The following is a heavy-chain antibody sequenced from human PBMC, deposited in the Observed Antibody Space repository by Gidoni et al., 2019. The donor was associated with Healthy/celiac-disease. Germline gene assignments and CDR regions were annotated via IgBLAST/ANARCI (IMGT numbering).Heavy chain of an antibody. CDR2: IVVGSGNT. CDR3: AAEGGVTADYYGMDV. D-gene: IGHD3-3*01. CDR1: GFTFTSSA. Sequence: QMQLVQSGPEVKKPGTSVKVSCKASGFTFTSSAMQWVRQARGQRLEWIGWIVVGSGNTNYAQKFQERVTITRDMSTSTAFMELSSLRSEDTAVYYCAAEGGVTADYYGMDVWGQGTTVTVSS. V-gene: IGHV1-58*02. J-gene: IGHJ6*02.